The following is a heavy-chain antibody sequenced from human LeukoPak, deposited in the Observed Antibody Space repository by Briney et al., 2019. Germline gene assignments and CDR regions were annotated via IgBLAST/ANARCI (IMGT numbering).Heavy chain of an antibody. CDR1: GFTFSSYW. J-gene: IGHJ6*02. D-gene: IGHD3-3*02. CDR3: ASLIRNYGMDV. CDR2: IKQDGSEK. V-gene: IGHV3-7*01. Sequence: GGSLRLSCAASGFTFSSYWMSWVRQAPGKGLEWVANIKQDGSEKYYVDSVKGRFTISRDSAKNSLYLQMNSLRAEDTAVYYCASLIRNYGMDVWGQRTTVTVSS.